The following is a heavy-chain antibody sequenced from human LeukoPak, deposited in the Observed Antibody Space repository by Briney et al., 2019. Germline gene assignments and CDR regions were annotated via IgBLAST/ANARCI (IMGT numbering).Heavy chain of an antibody. V-gene: IGHV1-69*13. CDR1: GGTFSSYA. J-gene: IGHJ4*02. D-gene: IGHD3-22*01. Sequence: SVKVSCKASGGTFSSYAISWVRQAPGQGLEWMGGIIPIFGTANYTQKFQGRVTITADESTSTAYMELSSLRSEDTAVYYCARLRLSYYYDSSGYKATDYWGQGTLVTVSS. CDR2: IIPIFGTA. CDR3: ARLRLSYYYDSSGYKATDY.